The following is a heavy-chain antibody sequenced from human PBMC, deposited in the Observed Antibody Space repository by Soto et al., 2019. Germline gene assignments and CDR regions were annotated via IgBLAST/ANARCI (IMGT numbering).Heavy chain of an antibody. Sequence: PGGSLSLSCAASGFTFSSYSMSLVRQAPGKGLEWISSISGSSSYIYYADSVKGRFTISRDNAKNSLYLQMNSLRAEGTAVYYCASRGHCSSTSSYTGWFDPWGQGTLDTVSS. CDR1: GFTFSSYS. CDR2: ISGSSSYI. J-gene: IGHJ5*02. CDR3: ASRGHCSSTSSYTGWFDP. V-gene: IGHV3-21*01. D-gene: IGHD2-2*02.